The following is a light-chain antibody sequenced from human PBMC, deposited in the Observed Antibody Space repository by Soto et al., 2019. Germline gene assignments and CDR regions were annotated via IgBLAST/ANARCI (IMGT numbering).Light chain of an antibody. CDR2: EVS. CDR1: SSDIGTYDY. V-gene: IGLV2-8*01. Sequence: QSALTQAPSASGCLGQSVTISCTGTSSDIGTYDYVSWYQQHPGRAPKLIIFEVSKRPLGVPDRFSGSKSGNTASLIVSGLQPDDEAEYHCTSYTGDDFTFVFGTGTKVTVL. J-gene: IGLJ1*01. CDR3: TSYTGDDFTFV.